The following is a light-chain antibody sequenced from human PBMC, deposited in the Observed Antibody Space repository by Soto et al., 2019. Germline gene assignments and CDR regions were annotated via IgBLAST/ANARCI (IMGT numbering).Light chain of an antibody. CDR3: QQYVSSPMYT. CDR1: QSVSATY. Sequence: EIALTQSPGTLSLSPGERATLSCRASQSVSATYLAWYQQKPGQAPRLLIYGASNRATGIPDRFTGSGSGTDFTLPISRLQPEDFAVYFCQQYVSSPMYTFGQGTKLEIK. J-gene: IGKJ2*01. V-gene: IGKV3-20*01. CDR2: GAS.